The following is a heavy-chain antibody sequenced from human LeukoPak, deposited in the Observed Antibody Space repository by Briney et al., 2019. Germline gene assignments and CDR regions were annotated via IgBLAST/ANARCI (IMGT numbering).Heavy chain of an antibody. V-gene: IGHV3-23*01. CDR1: GFTFSTYA. CDR3: ARETLRYSGSSFDY. J-gene: IGHJ4*02. D-gene: IGHD1-26*01. CDR2: VSGSSGST. Sequence: GSLRLSCAASGFTFSTYAMSWVRQAPGKGLEWVSGVSGSSGSTYYADSVKGRFTISRDNSKNTLYLQMNSLRAEDTAVYYCARETLRYSGSSFDYWGQGTLVTVSS.